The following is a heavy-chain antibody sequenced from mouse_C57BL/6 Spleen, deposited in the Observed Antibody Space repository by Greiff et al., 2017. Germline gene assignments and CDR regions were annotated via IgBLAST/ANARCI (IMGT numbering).Heavy chain of an antibody. D-gene: IGHD1-1*01. V-gene: IGHV1-15*01. Sequence: VQLQQSGAELVRPGASVTLSCKASGYTFTDYEMHWVKQTPVHGLEWIGAIDPETGGTAYNQTFKGKAILTAEKSTSTAYMELRSLTSEDSAVYYCTRGVSYGSSEEAAMDYWGQGTSVTVSS. J-gene: IGHJ4*01. CDR1: GYTFTDYE. CDR3: TRGVSYGSSEEAAMDY. CDR2: IDPETGGT.